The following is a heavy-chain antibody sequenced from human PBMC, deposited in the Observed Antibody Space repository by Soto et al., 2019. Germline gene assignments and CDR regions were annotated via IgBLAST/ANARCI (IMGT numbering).Heavy chain of an antibody. CDR2: IYPGDSET. Sequence: GGSLKISCEASGYKFTTYWIGWVRQMPGKGLEWMGIIYPGDSETRYNPSFQGHVTISADKSNNTTYLQWSSLKASDTATYYCARHLGVAVAGTRWYFDLWGRGTLVTVSS. V-gene: IGHV5-51*01. CDR3: ARHLGVAVAGTRWYFDL. CDR1: GYKFTTYW. D-gene: IGHD6-19*01. J-gene: IGHJ2*01.